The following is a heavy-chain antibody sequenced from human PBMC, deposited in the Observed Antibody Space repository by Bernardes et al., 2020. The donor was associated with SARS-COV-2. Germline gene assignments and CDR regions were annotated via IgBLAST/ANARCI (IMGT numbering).Heavy chain of an antibody. CDR1: GFTFSNYD. V-gene: IGHV3-13*01. CDR2: IGTSGDT. Sequence: VWSLILSCAASGFTFSNYDMHWVRQAPGRGLEWVSVIGTSGDTYYTDSVRGRFTISRENAKDSFYLHMNSLRAGDTAVYYCARASSGLDYWGQGTLVAVSS. J-gene: IGHJ4*02. CDR3: ARASSGLDY. D-gene: IGHD6-25*01.